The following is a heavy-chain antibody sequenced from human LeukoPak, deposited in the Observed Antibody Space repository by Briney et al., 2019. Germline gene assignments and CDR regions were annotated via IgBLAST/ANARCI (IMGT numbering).Heavy chain of an antibody. CDR2: ISGNGGRI. V-gene: IGHV3-64*02. J-gene: IGHJ4*02. CDR3: ARGTSDSPGIDY. Sequence: WGSLRLSCAASGVTFSTYVMHWVRQAPGQGLEYVSAISGNGGRIYYADSVKGRFTISRDNSKNTLYLQMGSLRAEDMAVYYCARGTSDSPGIDYWGQGTLVTVSS. CDR1: GVTFSTYV. D-gene: IGHD1-14*01.